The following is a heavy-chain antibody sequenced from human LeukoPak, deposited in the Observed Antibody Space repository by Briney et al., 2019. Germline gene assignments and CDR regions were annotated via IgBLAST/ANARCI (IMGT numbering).Heavy chain of an antibody. CDR3: ARDRAVGASYYYYYMDV. Sequence: ASVKVCCKASGYTFTSYYMHWVRQAPGQGLQWMGIINPSGGSTSYAQKFQGRVTMTRDMSTSTVYMELSSLRSEDTAVYYCARDRAVGASYYYYYMDVWGKGTTVTVSS. D-gene: IGHD1-26*01. J-gene: IGHJ6*03. CDR1: GYTFTSYY. CDR2: INPSGGST. V-gene: IGHV1-46*01.